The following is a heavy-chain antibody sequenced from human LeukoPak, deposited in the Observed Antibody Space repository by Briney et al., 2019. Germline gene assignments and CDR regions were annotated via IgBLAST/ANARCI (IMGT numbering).Heavy chain of an antibody. CDR2: INSDGSST. CDR3: ARDLFTLIDYYGMDV. V-gene: IGHV3-74*01. CDR1: GFTFSSYW. D-gene: IGHD2/OR15-2a*01. J-gene: IGHJ6*02. Sequence: PGGSLRLPCAASGFTFSSYWMHWVRQAPGKGLVWVSRINSDGSSTSYADSVKGGFTISRDNAKNTLYLQMNSLRAEDTAVYYCARDLFTLIDYYGMDVWGQGTTVTVSS.